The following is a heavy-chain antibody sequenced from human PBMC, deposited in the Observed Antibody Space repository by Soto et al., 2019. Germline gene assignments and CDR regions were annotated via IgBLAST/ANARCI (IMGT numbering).Heavy chain of an antibody. CDR1: GGSISSGDYY. CDR3: ARAPVYYYYGMDV. J-gene: IGHJ6*02. V-gene: IGHV4-30-4*01. CDR2: IYYSGST. Sequence: SETLSLTCTVSGGSISSGDYYWSWIRQPPGKGLEWIGYIYYSGSTYYNPSPKSRVTISVDTSKNQFSLKLSSVTAADTAVYYCARAPVYYYYGMDVWGQGTTVTVSS.